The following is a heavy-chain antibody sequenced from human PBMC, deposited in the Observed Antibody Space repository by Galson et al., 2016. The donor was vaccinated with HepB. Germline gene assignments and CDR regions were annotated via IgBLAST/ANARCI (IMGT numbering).Heavy chain of an antibody. Sequence: SLRLSCAASGFTFSDYYMSWIRQAPGKGLEWVSYISRNSRYINYADSVKGRFTISRDNSKNTLYLQMNSLRAEDTAVYYCARDRFGMDVWGQGTTVTVSS. J-gene: IGHJ6*02. CDR3: ARDRFGMDV. CDR1: GFTFSDYY. D-gene: IGHD3-16*01. V-gene: IGHV3-11*06. CDR2: ISRNSRYI.